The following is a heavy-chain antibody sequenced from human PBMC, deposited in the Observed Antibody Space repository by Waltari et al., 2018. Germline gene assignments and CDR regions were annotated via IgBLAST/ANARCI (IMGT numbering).Heavy chain of an antibody. CDR2: INHSGST. CDR1: GGSFSGYY. V-gene: IGHV4-34*01. D-gene: IGHD3-10*01. J-gene: IGHJ3*02. CDR3: HLDDYYYGSGASASAFDI. Sequence: QVQLQQWGAGLLKPSETLSLTCAVHGGSFSGYYWSWIRQPPGKGLEWIGEINHSGSTNYNPSLKSRVTISVDTSKNQFSLKLSSVTAADTAVYYCHLDDYYYGSGASASAFDIWGQGTMVTVSS.